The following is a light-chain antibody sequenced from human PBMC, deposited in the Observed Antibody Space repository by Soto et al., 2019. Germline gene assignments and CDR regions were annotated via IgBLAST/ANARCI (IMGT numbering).Light chain of an antibody. Sequence: VFTQSPATLSLSPGERATLSCRASQSVGSNLAWYQQKPGQAPRLLIYDASNRATGIPARFSGTGSGTDFTLTISSLEPEDFAVYYCQQRSNGPLFTFGPGTKVDIK. CDR3: QQRSNGPLFT. J-gene: IGKJ3*01. CDR1: QSVGSN. CDR2: DAS. V-gene: IGKV3-11*01.